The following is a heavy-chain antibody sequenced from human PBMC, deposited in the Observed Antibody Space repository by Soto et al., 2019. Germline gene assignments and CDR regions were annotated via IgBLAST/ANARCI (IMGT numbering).Heavy chain of an antibody. J-gene: IGHJ6*02. CDR2: ISSSGRTI. Sequence: LRLSCAASRFTFSTYDMNWVRQAPGKGLEWVSFISSSGRTIYYADSVKGRFTISRDNAKNSLYLQINSLRDEDTAVYYCARNGGYCSGTNCYTYGMDIWGQGTTVTVSS. D-gene: IGHD2-2*02. CDR1: RFTFSTYD. CDR3: ARNGGYCSGTNCYTYGMDI. V-gene: IGHV3-48*02.